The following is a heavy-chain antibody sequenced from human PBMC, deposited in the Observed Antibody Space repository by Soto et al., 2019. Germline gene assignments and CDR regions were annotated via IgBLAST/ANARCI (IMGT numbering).Heavy chain of an antibody. CDR2: IYYSGST. CDR1: GGSISSYY. D-gene: IGHD1-20*01. CDR3: ARVNGIVTGTIYYFDY. V-gene: IGHV4-59*08. Sequence: SETLSLTCTVSGGSISSYYWSWIRQPPGKGLEWIGYIYYSGSTYYNPSLKSRVTISVDTSKNQFSLKLSSVTAADTAVYYCARVNGIVTGTIYYFDYWGQGTLVTVSS. J-gene: IGHJ4*02.